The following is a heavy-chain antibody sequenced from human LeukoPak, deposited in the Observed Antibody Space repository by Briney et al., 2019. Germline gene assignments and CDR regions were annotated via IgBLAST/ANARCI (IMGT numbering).Heavy chain of an antibody. Sequence: AGGSLRLSCAASGFTFSSYEMNWVRQAPGKGLEWVSSISSSSSYIYYADSVKGRFTISRDNAKNSLYLQMNSLRAEDTAVYYCARGWAYYYDSSGYSTGDYWGQGTLVTVSS. D-gene: IGHD3-22*01. J-gene: IGHJ4*02. V-gene: IGHV3-21*01. CDR3: ARGWAYYYDSSGYSTGDY. CDR1: GFTFSSYE. CDR2: ISSSSSYI.